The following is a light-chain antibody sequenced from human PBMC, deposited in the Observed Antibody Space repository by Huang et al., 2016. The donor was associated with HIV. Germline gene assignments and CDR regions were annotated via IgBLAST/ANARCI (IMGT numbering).Light chain of an antibody. Sequence: DIVMTQSPLSLPATSGAPAFISCNSSQSLLRSSGYNYLDWYLQKPGQSPQLLIYLGSKRAAGVPDRYSGIGAGTDFTLRISKVEAGEVGVYYSMQGRQTPYTCGQRTNLEVK. V-gene: IGKV2-28*01. J-gene: IGKJ2*01. CDR3: MQGRQTPYT. CDR1: QSLLRSSGYNY. CDR2: LGS.